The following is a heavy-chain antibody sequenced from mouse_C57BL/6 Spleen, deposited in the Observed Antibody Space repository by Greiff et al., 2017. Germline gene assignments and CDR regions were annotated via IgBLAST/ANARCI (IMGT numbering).Heavy chain of an antibody. Sequence: VQLQQSGAELVRPGASVKLSCKASGYTFTDYYINWVKQRPGQGLEWIARIYPGSGNTYYNEKFKGKATLTAEKSSSTAYMQLSSLTSEDSAVYFCAREVGWSYYYAMDYWGQGTSVTVSS. J-gene: IGHJ4*01. CDR2: IYPGSGNT. CDR3: AREVGWSYYYAMDY. CDR1: GYTFTDYY. D-gene: IGHD2-10*02. V-gene: IGHV1-76*01.